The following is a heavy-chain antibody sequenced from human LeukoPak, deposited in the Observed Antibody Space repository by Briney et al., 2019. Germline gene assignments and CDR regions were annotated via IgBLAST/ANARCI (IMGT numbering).Heavy chain of an antibody. CDR1: GFTFSNYV. Sequence: GGSLRLSCAASGFTFSNYVVSWVRQAPGKGLEWVSSIGGSGASTYYADSVKGRFTVSRDNAKNSLYLQMNSLRAEDTAVYYCARTSRDGYNFGSHTDYWGQGTLVTVSS. D-gene: IGHD5-24*01. V-gene: IGHV3-23*01. J-gene: IGHJ4*02. CDR2: IGGSGAST. CDR3: ARTSRDGYNFGSHTDY.